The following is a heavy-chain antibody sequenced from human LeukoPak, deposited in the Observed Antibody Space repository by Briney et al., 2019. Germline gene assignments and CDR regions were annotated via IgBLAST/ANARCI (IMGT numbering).Heavy chain of an antibody. D-gene: IGHD1-1*01. J-gene: IGHJ4*02. CDR1: GGSFSPAH. V-gene: IGHV4-59*01. Sequence: SETLSLTCTFSGGSFSPAHWSWIRQPPGKGLEWIGVICDNGNTDYNPSLKSRVTISVDTSKSQFSLKLSSLAAADTAVYYCATGRDPYKTGHWGQGTLVTVSS. CDR2: ICDNGNT. CDR3: ATGRDPYKTGH.